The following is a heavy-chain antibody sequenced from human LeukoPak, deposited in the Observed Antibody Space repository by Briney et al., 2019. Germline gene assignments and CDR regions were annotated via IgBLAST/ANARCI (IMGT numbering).Heavy chain of an antibody. CDR2: IIPIFGTA. CDR1: GYTFTGYY. Sequence: GASVKVSCKASGYTFTGYYMHWVRQAPGQGLEWMGGIIPIFGTANYAQKFQGRVTITADESTSTAYMELSSLRSEDTAVYYCARAVVRGVIYYYYMDVWGKGTTVTISS. CDR3: ARAVVRGVIYYYYMDV. J-gene: IGHJ6*03. D-gene: IGHD3-10*01. V-gene: IGHV1-69*13.